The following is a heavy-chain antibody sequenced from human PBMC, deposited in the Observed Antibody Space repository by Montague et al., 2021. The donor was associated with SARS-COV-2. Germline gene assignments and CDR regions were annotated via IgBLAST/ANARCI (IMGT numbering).Heavy chain of an antibody. CDR1: GHSISSGYY. D-gene: IGHD4-11*01. V-gene: IGHV4-38-2*02. Sequence: SETLSLTCTVSGHSISSGYYWDWIRQPPGKGLEWIGSIYHSGSTYYNPSLKSRVTISVDTSKNQFSLKLSSVTAADTAVYYCAVNSNYYYYYGMDVWGQGTTVTVSS. CDR3: AVNSNYYYYYGMDV. J-gene: IGHJ6*02. CDR2: IYHSGST.